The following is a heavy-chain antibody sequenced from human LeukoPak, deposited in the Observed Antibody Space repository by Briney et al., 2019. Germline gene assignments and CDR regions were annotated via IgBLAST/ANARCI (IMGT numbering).Heavy chain of an antibody. V-gene: IGHV3-23*01. D-gene: IGHD3/OR15-3a*01. CDR3: VKDWTGTKPFDL. Sequence: PGGSLRLSCAASGFTFSSYAMSWVRQAPGKGLEWVSSISGSGDRTCYAGSVKGRFTISRDNSKNTLYLQMNSLRAEDTAVYYCVKDWTGTKPFDLWGRGTLVTVSS. CDR1: GFTFSSYA. J-gene: IGHJ2*01. CDR2: ISGSGDRT.